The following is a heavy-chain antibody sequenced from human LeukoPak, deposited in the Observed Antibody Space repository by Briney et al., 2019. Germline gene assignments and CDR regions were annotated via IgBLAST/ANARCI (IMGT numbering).Heavy chain of an antibody. J-gene: IGHJ4*02. CDR2: IRYDGSNK. V-gene: IGHV3-30*02. CDR1: GFTFSSYG. Sequence: GGSLRLSCAASGFTFSSYGMHWVRQAPGKGLEWVAFIRYDGSNKYYADSVKGRFTISRDNSKNTLYLQMNSLRAEDTAVFYCAKDGEQQLGGYFDYWGQGTLVTVSS. D-gene: IGHD6-13*01. CDR3: AKDGEQQLGGYFDY.